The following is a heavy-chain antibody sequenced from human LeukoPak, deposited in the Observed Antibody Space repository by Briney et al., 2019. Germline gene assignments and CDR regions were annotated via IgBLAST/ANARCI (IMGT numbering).Heavy chain of an antibody. Sequence: PGRSLRLSCAASGFTFSSYGMHWVRQAPGKGLEWVAVIWYDGSNKYYADSVKGRFTISRDNSKNTLYLQMNSLRAEDTAVYYCAKDPGTPTGYDSHAGEGSTRDNDYWGQGTLVTVSS. CDR3: AKDPGTPTGYDSHAGEGSTRDNDY. CDR1: GFTFSSYG. V-gene: IGHV3-33*06. CDR2: IWYDGSNK. D-gene: IGHD5-12*01. J-gene: IGHJ4*02.